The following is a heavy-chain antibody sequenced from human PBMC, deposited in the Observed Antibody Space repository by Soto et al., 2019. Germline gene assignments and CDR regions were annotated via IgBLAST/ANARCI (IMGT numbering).Heavy chain of an antibody. CDR2: IYPGDSDT. J-gene: IGHJ6*02. V-gene: IGHV5-51*01. D-gene: IGHD6-13*01. Sequence: GESLKISCKGSGYSFTSYWIGWVRQMPGKGLEWMGVIYPGDSDTRYSPSFQGQVTISADKSISTAYLQWSSLKASDTAMYYCARQLAAAGSNYYYYGMDVWGQGTTVTVSS. CDR1: GYSFTSYW. CDR3: ARQLAAAGSNYYYYGMDV.